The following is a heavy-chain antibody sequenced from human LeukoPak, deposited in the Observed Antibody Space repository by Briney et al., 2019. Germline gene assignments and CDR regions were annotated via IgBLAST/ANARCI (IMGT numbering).Heavy chain of an antibody. CDR2: IYYSGST. J-gene: IGHJ4*02. D-gene: IGHD3-9*01. CDR3: ARRAILRYFDWLPEFDY. Sequence: KPSETLSLTCTVSGGSISSSSYYWGWIRQPPGKGLEWIGSIYYSGSTYYNPSLKSRVTISVDTSKNQFSLKLSSVTAADTAVYYCARRAILRYFDWLPEFDYWGQGTLVTVSS. CDR1: GGSISSSSYY. V-gene: IGHV4-39*01.